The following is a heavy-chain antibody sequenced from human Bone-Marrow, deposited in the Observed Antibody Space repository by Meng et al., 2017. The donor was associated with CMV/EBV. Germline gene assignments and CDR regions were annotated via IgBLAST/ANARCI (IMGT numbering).Heavy chain of an antibody. CDR2: IYSGGST. D-gene: IGHD3-10*02. V-gene: IGHV3-66*02. Sequence: GGSLRLSCAASGFTFSSYSMNWVRQAPGKGLEWVSVIYSGGSTYYADSVKGRFTISRDNSKNTLYLQMNSLRAEDTAVYYCARDVSHYYYGMDVWGQGTTVTVSS. CDR1: GFTFSSYS. CDR3: ARDVSHYYYGMDV. J-gene: IGHJ6*02.